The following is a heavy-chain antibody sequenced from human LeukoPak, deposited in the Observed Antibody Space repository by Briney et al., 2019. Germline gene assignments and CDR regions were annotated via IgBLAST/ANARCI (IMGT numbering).Heavy chain of an antibody. V-gene: IGHV4-59*01. Sequence: SETLSLTCTVSGGSISSYYWSWIRQPPGRGLEWIGYIYNNGNTNYNPSLKSRVTISVDTSKNQFSLKLSSVTAADTAVYYCARVYYDSSGYNFDYWGQGTLVTVSS. CDR2: IYNNGNT. CDR1: GGSISSYY. J-gene: IGHJ4*02. D-gene: IGHD3-22*01. CDR3: ARVYYDSSGYNFDY.